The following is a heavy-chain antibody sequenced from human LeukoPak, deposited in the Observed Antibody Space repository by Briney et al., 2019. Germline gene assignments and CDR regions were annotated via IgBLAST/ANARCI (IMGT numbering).Heavy chain of an antibody. D-gene: IGHD3-9*01. Sequence: GGSLRLSCAASGFTFSSYAMSWVRQAPGKGLEWVSAISGSGGSTYYADSVKGRFTISRVNSKNTLYLQMNSLRAEDTAVYYCAKGLHFDWLPPDYWGQGTLVTVSS. V-gene: IGHV3-23*01. J-gene: IGHJ4*02. CDR3: AKGLHFDWLPPDY. CDR1: GFTFSSYA. CDR2: ISGSGGST.